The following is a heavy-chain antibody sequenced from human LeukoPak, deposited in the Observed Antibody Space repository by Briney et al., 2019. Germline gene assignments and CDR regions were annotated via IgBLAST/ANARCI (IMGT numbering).Heavy chain of an antibody. Sequence: GGSLRLSCAASGFTFSSYSMNWVRQAPGKGLEWVSSISSSSSYIYYADSVKGRFTISRDNAKNSLYLQMNSLRAEDTAVYYCAREPPSAHFFDYWGQGTLVSVSS. J-gene: IGHJ4*02. V-gene: IGHV3-21*04. CDR3: AREPPSAHFFDY. CDR1: GFTFSSYS. CDR2: ISSSSSYI.